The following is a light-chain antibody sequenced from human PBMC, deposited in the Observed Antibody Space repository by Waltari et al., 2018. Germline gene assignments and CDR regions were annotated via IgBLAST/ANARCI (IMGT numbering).Light chain of an antibody. CDR3: SSYTSSSTLAVV. V-gene: IGLV2-14*03. CDR1: SSYVGGYKY. Sequence: QSALTQPASVSGSPGQSITISCPGTSSYVGGYKYVSWSQQHPGKAPKLMIYDVSNRPSGVSNRFSGSKSGHTASLTISGLQAEDEADYYCSSYTSSSTLAVVFGGGTKLTVL. J-gene: IGLJ2*01. CDR2: DVS.